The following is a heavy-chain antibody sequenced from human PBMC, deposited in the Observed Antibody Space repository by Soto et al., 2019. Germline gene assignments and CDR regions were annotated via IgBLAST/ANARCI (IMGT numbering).Heavy chain of an antibody. D-gene: IGHD5-18*01. CDR3: ARKRGYSYGTFDY. V-gene: IGHV3-7*01. Sequence: PGGSLRLSCVASGFTFSTYWMDWVRQAPGKGLEWVANINQDGSEKHYVDSVKGRFTISRDNAKNSLYLQMSSLRAEDTAVYYCARKRGYSYGTFDYWGQGTLVTVSS. J-gene: IGHJ4*02. CDR1: GFTFSTYW. CDR2: INQDGSEK.